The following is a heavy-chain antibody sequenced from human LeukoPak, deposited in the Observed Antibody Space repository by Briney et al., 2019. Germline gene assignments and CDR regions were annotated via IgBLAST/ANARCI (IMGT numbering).Heavy chain of an antibody. CDR2: ISSSSSYI. J-gene: IGHJ4*02. V-gene: IGHV3-21*01. CDR1: GLTFSSYS. D-gene: IGHD5-18*01. Sequence: GGSLRLSCAASGLTFSSYSMNWVRQAPGKGLEWVSSISSSSSYIYYADSVKGRFTISRDNAKNSLYLQMNSLRAEDTAVYYCGKGRTGYSYGYGIDSWGQGTLVTVSS. CDR3: GKGRTGYSYGYGIDS.